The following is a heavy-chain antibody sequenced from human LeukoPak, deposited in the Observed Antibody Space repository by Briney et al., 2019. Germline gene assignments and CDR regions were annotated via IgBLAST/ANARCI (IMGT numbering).Heavy chain of an antibody. V-gene: IGHV3-23*01. CDR1: GFTFSSYA. CDR2: ISGSGGST. J-gene: IGHJ4*02. CDR3: AKVSLSPDSSGYYEDY. Sequence: PGGSLRLSCAASGFTFSSYAMSWVRQAPGKGLEWVSAISGSGGSTYYADSVKGRFTISRDNSKNTLYLQMNSLRAEDTAVYYCAKVSLSPDSSGYYEDYWGQGTLVTVSS. D-gene: IGHD3-22*01.